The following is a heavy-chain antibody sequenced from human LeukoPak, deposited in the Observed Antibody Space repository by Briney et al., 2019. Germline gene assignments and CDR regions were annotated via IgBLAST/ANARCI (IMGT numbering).Heavy chain of an antibody. Sequence: SVKVSCKASGYTFTGYYMHWVRQAPGQGLEWMGRIIPILGIANYAQKFQGRVTITADKSTSTAYMELSSLRSEDTAVYYCARDKGNVIVSLFFDYWGQGTLVTVSS. J-gene: IGHJ4*02. CDR1: GYTFTGYY. V-gene: IGHV1-69*04. CDR2: IIPILGIA. D-gene: IGHD3-3*02. CDR3: ARDKGNVIVSLFFDY.